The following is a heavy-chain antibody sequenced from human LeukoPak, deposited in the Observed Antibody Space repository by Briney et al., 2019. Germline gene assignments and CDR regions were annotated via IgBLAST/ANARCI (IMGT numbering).Heavy chain of an antibody. J-gene: IGHJ4*02. V-gene: IGHV3-9*01. CDR3: AKLGDSSGYDY. CDR2: ISWNSGSI. Sequence: SLRLSCAASGFTFDDYAMHWVRQAPGKGLEWVSGISWNSGSIGYADSVKGRFTISRDNAKNSLYLQMNSLRAEDTAVYYCAKLGDSSGYDYWGQGTLVTVSS. CDR1: GFTFDDYA. D-gene: IGHD3-22*01.